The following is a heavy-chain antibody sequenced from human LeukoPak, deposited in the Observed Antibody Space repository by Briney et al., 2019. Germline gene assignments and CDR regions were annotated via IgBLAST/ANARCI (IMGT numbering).Heavy chain of an antibody. J-gene: IGHJ6*03. V-gene: IGHV5-51*01. CDR1: GSGFPGYW. CDR2: IYPGDSDT. CDR3: ARQGGAIPNYYSYYMDV. D-gene: IGHD3-16*01. Sequence: GPPLKISSEGSGSGFPGYWIAWGRQPPGRGLGWMGGIYPGDSDTKYSPSFQGQVTISADKSISTAYLQWSSLKASDTAIYYCARQGGAIPNYYSYYMDVWGKGTTVTVSS.